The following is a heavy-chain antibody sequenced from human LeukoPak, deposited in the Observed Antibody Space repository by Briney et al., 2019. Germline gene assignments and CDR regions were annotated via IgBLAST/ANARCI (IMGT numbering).Heavy chain of an antibody. Sequence: SETLSLTCAVYGGSFSGYYWSWIRQPPGKGLEWIGEINHSGSTNYNPSLKSRVTISVDTSKNQFSLKLSSVTAADTAVYYCASLYSSSWYPGTGYFDYWGQGTLVTVSS. CDR1: GGSFSGYY. J-gene: IGHJ4*02. CDR2: INHSGST. CDR3: ASLYSSSWYPGTGYFDY. V-gene: IGHV4-34*09. D-gene: IGHD6-13*01.